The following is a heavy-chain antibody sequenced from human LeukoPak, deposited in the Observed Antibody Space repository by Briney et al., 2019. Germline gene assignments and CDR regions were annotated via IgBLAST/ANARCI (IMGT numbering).Heavy chain of an antibody. CDR1: GYSFTSYW. CDR3: ARHEGRVYYYDSSGSPSAFDI. CDR2: IYPGDSDT. V-gene: IGHV5-51*01. Sequence: GESLKTSCKGSGYSFTSYWIGWVRQMPGKGLEWMGIIYPGDSDTRYSPSFQGQVTISADKSISTAYLQWSSLKASDTAMYYCARHEGRVYYYDSSGSPSAFDIWGQGTMVTVSS. J-gene: IGHJ3*02. D-gene: IGHD3-22*01.